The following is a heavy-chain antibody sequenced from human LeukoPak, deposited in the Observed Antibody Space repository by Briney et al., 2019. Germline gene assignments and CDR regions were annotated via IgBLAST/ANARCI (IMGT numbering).Heavy chain of an antibody. D-gene: IGHD2-2*01. Sequence: PSETLSLTCAVYGGSFSGYYWSWIRQPPGKGLEWIGSIYYSGSTYYNPSLKSRVTISVDTSKNQFSLKLSSVTAADTAVYYCARERVVPAAKVDVWGKGTTVTVSS. J-gene: IGHJ6*04. CDR1: GGSFSGYY. V-gene: IGHV4-34*01. CDR3: ARERVVPAAKVDV. CDR2: IYYSGST.